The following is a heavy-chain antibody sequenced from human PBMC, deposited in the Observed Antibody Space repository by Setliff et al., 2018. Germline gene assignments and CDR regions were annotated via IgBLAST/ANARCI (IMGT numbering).Heavy chain of an antibody. J-gene: IGHJ4*02. Sequence: SVTLSLTCTVSGGSISSHYWSWIRQPPGKGLEWIGYTYYSGSTYYNPSLKSRVTISVDTSKNQFSLKLSSVTAADTAVYYCARRETYYNFWSGYYAYWGQGTLVTVSS. V-gene: IGHV4-59*11. D-gene: IGHD3-3*01. CDR2: TYYSGST. CDR3: ARRETYYNFWSGYYAY. CDR1: GGSISSHY.